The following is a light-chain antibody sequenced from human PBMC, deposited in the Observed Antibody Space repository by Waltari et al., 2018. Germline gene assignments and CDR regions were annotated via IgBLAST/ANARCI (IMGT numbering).Light chain of an antibody. CDR3: QSYDSSNHNVV. CDR1: SGSIASNY. Sequence: NFMLTQPHSVSESPGKTVTISCTRSSGSIASNYVQWYQQRPGSAPTTVIYEDNQRPSWVPDRFSGSIDSSSNSASLTISGLKTEDEADYYCQSYDSSNHNVVFGGGTKLTVL. V-gene: IGLV6-57*04. CDR2: EDN. J-gene: IGLJ2*01.